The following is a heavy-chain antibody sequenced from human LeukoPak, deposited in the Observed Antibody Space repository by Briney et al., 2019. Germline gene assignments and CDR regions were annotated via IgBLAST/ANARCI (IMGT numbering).Heavy chain of an antibody. CDR2: INWSSDYI. J-gene: IGHJ6*03. D-gene: IGHD4-23*01. CDR1: GFTFRRYS. CDR3: AREGGNGDYFYYMDV. V-gene: IGHV3-21*01. Sequence: GGSLRLSCAASGFTFRRYSMSWVRQAPGKGLEWVSTINWSSDYIYYADSVEGRFTISRDNAKNSMCLEMNSLRAEDTAVYFCAREGGNGDYFYYMDVWGKGATVTVSS.